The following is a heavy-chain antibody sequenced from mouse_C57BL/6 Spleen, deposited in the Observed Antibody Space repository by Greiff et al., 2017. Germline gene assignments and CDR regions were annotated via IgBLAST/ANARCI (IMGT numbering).Heavy chain of an antibody. D-gene: IGHD2-1*01. J-gene: IGHJ2*01. CDR2: IFPGSGST. CDR3: AREVVYYGKGGFDY. V-gene: IGHV1-75*01. CDR1: GYTFTDYY. Sequence: VQLQQSGPELVKPGASVKISCKASGYTFTDYYINWVKQRPGQGLAWIGWIFPGSGSTYYNEKFKGKATLTVDKSSSTAYMLLSSLSSEDSAVYFCAREVVYYGKGGFDYWGQGTTLTVSS.